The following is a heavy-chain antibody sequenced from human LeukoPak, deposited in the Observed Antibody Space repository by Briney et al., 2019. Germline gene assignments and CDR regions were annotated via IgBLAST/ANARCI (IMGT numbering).Heavy chain of an antibody. CDR1: GVSISSHY. CDR3: ATIKRGSIYGYFDF. J-gene: IGHJ4*02. CDR2: MFDSEST. Sequence: PSETLSLTCTVSGVSISSHYWSWIRQPPGKGLEWIGYMFDSESTEDNPSLKSRIALSADTSKNQFSLRLSSVTAADTAVYYCATIKRGSIYGYFDFWGQGILVTVSS. D-gene: IGHD5-18*01. V-gene: IGHV4-59*11.